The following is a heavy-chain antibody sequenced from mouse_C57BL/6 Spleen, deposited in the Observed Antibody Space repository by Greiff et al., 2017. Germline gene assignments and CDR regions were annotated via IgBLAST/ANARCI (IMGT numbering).Heavy chain of an antibody. CDR2: IWRGGST. D-gene: IGHD1-1*01. CDR1: GFSLTSYG. V-gene: IGHV2-5*01. CDR3: AKIEVTTVDWYFDV. Sequence: VKLMESGPGLVQPSQSLSITCTVSGFSLTSYGVHWVRQSPGKGLEWLGVIWRGGSTDYNAAFMSRLSITKDNSKSQVFFKMNSLQADDTAIYYCAKIEVTTVDWYFDVGGTGTTVTVSS. J-gene: IGHJ1*03.